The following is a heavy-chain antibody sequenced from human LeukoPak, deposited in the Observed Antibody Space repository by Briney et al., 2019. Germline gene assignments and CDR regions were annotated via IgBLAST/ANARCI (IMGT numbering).Heavy chain of an antibody. V-gene: IGHV3-30*03. J-gene: IGHJ4*02. Sequence: GRSLRLSCAASGFTFSSYGMHWVRQAPGKGLEWVAVISYDGSNKYYADSVKGRFTISRDNSKNTLYLQMNSLRAEDTAVYYCARDPAGPSGSAVDYWGQGTLVTVSS. CDR3: ARDPAGPSGSAVDY. D-gene: IGHD6-19*01. CDR1: GFTFSSYG. CDR2: ISYDGSNK.